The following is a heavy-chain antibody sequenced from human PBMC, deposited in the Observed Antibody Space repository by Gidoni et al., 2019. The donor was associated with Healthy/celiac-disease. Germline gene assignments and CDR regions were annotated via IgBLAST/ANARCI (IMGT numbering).Heavy chain of an antibody. CDR1: RSRFTSYW. J-gene: IGHJ3*02. D-gene: IGHD2-21*01. V-gene: IGHV5-51*01. CDR2: IYPGDSDT. Sequence: VQLVPCGAEVKKHGESLQIYCKGSRSRFTSYWIGWVRQMPGKGLECVVIIYPGDSDTRYSPSFQGQVTIAADKSISTAYLQWSSLKASDTAMYYCARSINMYDAFDIWGQGTMGTVSS. CDR3: ARSINMYDAFDI.